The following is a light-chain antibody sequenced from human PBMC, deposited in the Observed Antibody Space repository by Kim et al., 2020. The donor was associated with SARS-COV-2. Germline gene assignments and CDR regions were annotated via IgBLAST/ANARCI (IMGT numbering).Light chain of an antibody. CDR1: SSDVGGYNY. Sequence: LTQPASVSGSPGQSITISCTGTSSDVGGYNYVSWYQQHPGKAPKLMIYDVSKRPSGVSNRFSGSKSGNTASLTISGLQAEDEADYYCSSYTSSSTFFGGGTQLSVL. CDR3: SSYTSSSTF. J-gene: IGLJ2*01. V-gene: IGLV2-14*01. CDR2: DVS.